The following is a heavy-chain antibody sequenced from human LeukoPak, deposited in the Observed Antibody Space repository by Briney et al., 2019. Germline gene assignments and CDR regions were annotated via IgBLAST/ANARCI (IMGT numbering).Heavy chain of an antibody. V-gene: IGHV3-21*01. CDR2: ISSSSSYI. CDR3: ARMPGNYYYMDV. D-gene: IGHD1-26*01. J-gene: IGHJ6*03. CDR1: GFTFSSYS. Sequence: GGSLRLSCAASGFTFSSYSMNWVRQASGKGLEWVSSISSSSSYIYYADSVKGRFTISRDNAKNSLYLQMNSLRAEDTAVYYCARMPGNYYYMDVWGKGTTVTVSS.